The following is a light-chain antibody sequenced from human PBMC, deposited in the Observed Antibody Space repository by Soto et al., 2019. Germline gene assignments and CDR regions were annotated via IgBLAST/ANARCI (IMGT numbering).Light chain of an antibody. V-gene: IGKV3D-15*01. CDR2: GAS. CDR1: QFVSSN. Sequence: EIVFTQSPGTLFFSPGERATLSCRASQFVSSNLAWYQQKPGQAPRLLIYGASTRATGIPARFSGSGSGTEFTLTISNLQSEDFAVYFCQQYHNWPPITFGQGTRLEIK. CDR3: QQYHNWPPIT. J-gene: IGKJ5*01.